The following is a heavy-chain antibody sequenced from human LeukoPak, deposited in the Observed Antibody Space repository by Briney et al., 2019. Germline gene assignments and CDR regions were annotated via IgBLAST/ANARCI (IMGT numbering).Heavy chain of an antibody. CDR2: FDPENDER. CDR1: GHTLSELP. Sequence: ASVTVSCKVSGHTLSELPMYWVRQAPGEGLEWMGGFDPENDERIYAQKFRGRVTMTGDTSTSTAYMELSSLKSDDTAVYYCATEVTSIVPDYWGQGTLVSVSS. V-gene: IGHV1-24*01. D-gene: IGHD2-21*02. J-gene: IGHJ4*02. CDR3: ATEVTSIVPDY.